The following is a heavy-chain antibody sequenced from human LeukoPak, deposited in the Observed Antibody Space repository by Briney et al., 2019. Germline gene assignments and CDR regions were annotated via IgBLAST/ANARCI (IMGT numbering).Heavy chain of an antibody. CDR1: GGTFSSYG. J-gene: IGHJ4*02. Sequence: ASVKVSCEASGGTFSSYGVSWVRQAPGQGLEWMGGIVPIFRSTTYAQKFRGRVMITADESMTTAYMELSSLRSEDTAVYYCARSQRAGYNVYHFDYWGQGTLVTVSS. CDR2: IVPIFRST. CDR3: ARSQRAGYNVYHFDY. V-gene: IGHV1-69*13. D-gene: IGHD5-24*01.